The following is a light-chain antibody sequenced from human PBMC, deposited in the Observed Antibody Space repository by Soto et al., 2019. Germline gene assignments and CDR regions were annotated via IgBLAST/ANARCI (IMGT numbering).Light chain of an antibody. CDR2: GNS. CDR3: QSYDSSLSGVV. CDR1: SSNIGASYD. J-gene: IGLJ2*01. Sequence: QSVLTQPPSVSGAPGQRVTISCTGSSSNIGASYDVHWYQQRPGTAPKLLIYGNSNRPSGVPDRFSGSKSGTSASLAITGLQAEDEADYYCQSYDSSLSGVVFGGGTKLTVL. V-gene: IGLV1-40*01.